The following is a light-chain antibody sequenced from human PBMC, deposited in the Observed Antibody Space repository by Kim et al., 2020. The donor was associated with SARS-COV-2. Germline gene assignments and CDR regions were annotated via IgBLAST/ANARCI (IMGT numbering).Light chain of an antibody. J-gene: IGLJ2*01. CDR2: DVF. Sequence: PGQSITISCAGASSDFDYDFISWYQHRPGTPPKLLIYDVFRRPSGVSARFSGSKSGHTASLTISGLQPEDATDFYCSSYTTSNTLVFGGGTKVTGL. CDR3: SSYTTSNTLV. CDR1: SSDFDYDF. V-gene: IGLV2-14*03.